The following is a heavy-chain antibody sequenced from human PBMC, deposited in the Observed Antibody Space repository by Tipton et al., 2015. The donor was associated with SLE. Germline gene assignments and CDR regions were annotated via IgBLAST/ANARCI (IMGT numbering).Heavy chain of an antibody. CDR1: GVSIRSHY. CDR3: AKDMGWLQFDY. Sequence: LSLTCTVSGVSIRSHYWSWVRQAPGKGLGWVADIKTDGSDKYHVDSVKGRFTISRDNAKNSLYLQMNSLRVEETAVYYCAKDMGWLQFDYWGQGTLVTVSS. V-gene: IGHV3-7*01. D-gene: IGHD5-12*01. J-gene: IGHJ4*02. CDR2: IKTDGSDK.